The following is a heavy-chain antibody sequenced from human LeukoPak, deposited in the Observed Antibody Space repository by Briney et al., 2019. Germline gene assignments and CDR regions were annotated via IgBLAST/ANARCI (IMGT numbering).Heavy chain of an antibody. V-gene: IGHV4-34*01. CDR2: INHSGST. CDR1: GGSFSGYY. D-gene: IGHD3-10*01. CDR3: ARDRITMVRGRNWLDP. Sequence: SETLSLTCAVYGGSFSGYYWSWIRQPPGKGLEWIGEINHSGSTNYNPSLKSRVTISVDTSKNQFSLKLSSVTAADTAVYYCARDRITMVRGRNWLDPWGQGTLVTVSS. J-gene: IGHJ5*02.